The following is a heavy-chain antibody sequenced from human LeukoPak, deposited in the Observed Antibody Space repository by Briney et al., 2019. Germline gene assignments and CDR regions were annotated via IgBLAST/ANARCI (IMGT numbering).Heavy chain of an antibody. V-gene: IGHV1-2*02. CDR2: INPNSGGT. CDR1: GYTFTGYY. J-gene: IGHJ4*02. CDR3: ARLDTAMVRGGFDY. Sequence: ASVKVSCNASGYTFTGYYMHWVRQAPGQGLEWMGWINPNSGGTNYAQKFQGRVTMTRDTSISTAYMELSRLRSDDTAVYYCARLDTAMVRGGFDYWGQGTLVTVSS. D-gene: IGHD5-18*01.